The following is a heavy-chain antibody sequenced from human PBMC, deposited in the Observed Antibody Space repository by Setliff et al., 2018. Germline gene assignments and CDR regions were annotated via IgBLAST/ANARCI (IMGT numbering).Heavy chain of an antibody. CDR3: ASDTLTGGWDWVDY. Sequence: SETLSLTCAVYGGSFSGYYWSWIRQPPGKGLEWIGEINHSGSTNYNPSLKSRVTISVDTSKNQFSLKLSSGTAADTAVYYCASDTLTGGWDWVDYWGQGTLVTVSS. V-gene: IGHV4-34*01. CDR2: INHSGST. J-gene: IGHJ4*02. D-gene: IGHD6-19*01. CDR1: GGSFSGYY.